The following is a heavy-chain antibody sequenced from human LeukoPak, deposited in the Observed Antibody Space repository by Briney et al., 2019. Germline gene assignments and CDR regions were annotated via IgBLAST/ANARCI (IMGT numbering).Heavy chain of an antibody. CDR2: IYTSGST. CDR1: GGSISSGSYY. CDR3: AREYIVLMVYATGTFDP. J-gene: IGHJ5*02. Sequence: SETLSLTCTVSGGSISSGSYYWSWIRQPAGKGLEWIGRIYTSGSTNYNPSLKSRVTISVDTSKNQFSLKLSPVTAADTAVYYCAREYIVLMVYATGTFDPWGQGTLVTVSS. D-gene: IGHD2-8*01. V-gene: IGHV4-61*02.